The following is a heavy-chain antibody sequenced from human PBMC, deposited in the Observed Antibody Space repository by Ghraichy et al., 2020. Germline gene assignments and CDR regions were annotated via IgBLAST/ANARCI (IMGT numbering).Heavy chain of an antibody. Sequence: TCAASGFTFSSYWMSWVRQAPGKGLEWVANIKQDGSEKYYVDSVKGRFTISRDNAKNSLYLQMNSLRAEDTAVYYCARAALGYCSGGSCSQGYWGQGTLVTVSS. V-gene: IGHV3-7*03. D-gene: IGHD2-15*01. J-gene: IGHJ4*02. CDR1: GFTFSSYW. CDR3: ARAALGYCSGGSCSQGY. CDR2: IKQDGSEK.